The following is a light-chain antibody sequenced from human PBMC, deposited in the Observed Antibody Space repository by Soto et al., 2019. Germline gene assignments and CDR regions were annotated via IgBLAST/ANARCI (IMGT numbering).Light chain of an antibody. V-gene: IGKV1-9*01. CDR2: AAS. CDR3: QQHNSYRRT. Sequence: IELTQSPSTLSAAVGDRVTISCGASEGISSNLAWYQQKPGKAPKLLIYAASTLQSGFPSRFIGSGCGRELTTTISSLKNEDFVTYYCQQHNSYRRTFGHGTKVDIK. J-gene: IGKJ1*01. CDR1: EGISSN.